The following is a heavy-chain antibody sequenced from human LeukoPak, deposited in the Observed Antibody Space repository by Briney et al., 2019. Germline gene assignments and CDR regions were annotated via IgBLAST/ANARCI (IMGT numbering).Heavy chain of an antibody. CDR2: IYNSGST. V-gene: IGHV4-31*03. CDR3: ARDLKGYSYSFDP. CDR1: GGSISGGGYY. Sequence: PSETLSLTCTVSGGSISGGGYYWSWIGQHPGKGLEWIGYIYNSGSTHYNPSLKRRISISVDTSKNQFSLSLSFVTAADTAVYYCARDLKGYSYSFDPWGQGTLVTVSS. D-gene: IGHD5-18*01. J-gene: IGHJ5*02.